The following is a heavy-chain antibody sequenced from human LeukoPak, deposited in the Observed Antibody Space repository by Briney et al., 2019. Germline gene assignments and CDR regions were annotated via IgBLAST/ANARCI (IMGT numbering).Heavy chain of an antibody. D-gene: IGHD3-10*01. CDR2: IYYSGST. Sequence: SETLSLTCTDSGGSISSYYWSWIRQPPGKGLEWIGYIYYSGSTNYNPSLKSRVTISVDTSKNQFSLKLSSVTAADTAVYYCARQSITMVRGVPNWFDPWGQGTLVTVSS. V-gene: IGHV4-59*08. CDR3: ARQSITMVRGVPNWFDP. CDR1: GGSISSYY. J-gene: IGHJ5*02.